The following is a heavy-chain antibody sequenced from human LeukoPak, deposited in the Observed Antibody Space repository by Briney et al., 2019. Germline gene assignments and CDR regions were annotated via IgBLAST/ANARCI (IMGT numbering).Heavy chain of an antibody. CDR1: GFTFSSYS. CDR2: ISSSSSYI. Sequence: PGGSLRLSCAASGFTFSSYSMNWVRQAPGKGLEWVSSISSSSSYIYYADSVKGRFTISRDNAKNSLYLQMNSLRAEDTAVYYCARAGVVPAAINSNYGFDYWGQGTLVTVSS. J-gene: IGHJ4*02. V-gene: IGHV3-21*01. D-gene: IGHD2-2*02. CDR3: ARAGVVPAAINSNYGFDY.